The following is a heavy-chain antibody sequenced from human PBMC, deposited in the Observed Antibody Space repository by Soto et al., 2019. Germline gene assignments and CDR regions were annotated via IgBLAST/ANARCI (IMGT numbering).Heavy chain of an antibody. V-gene: IGHV3-7*01. CDR1: GFTFSTYW. Sequence: EVQLVESGGGLVQPGGSLRLSCAASGFTFSTYWMTWVRQPPGKGLEWVASINQDGSERYYVVSVRGRLTISRDNAKNPLYLQMNSLRAEDTAVYYCVCGGNFFVYWGQGTLVTVSP. CDR3: VCGGNFFVY. CDR2: INQDGSER. J-gene: IGHJ4*02. D-gene: IGHD3-16*01.